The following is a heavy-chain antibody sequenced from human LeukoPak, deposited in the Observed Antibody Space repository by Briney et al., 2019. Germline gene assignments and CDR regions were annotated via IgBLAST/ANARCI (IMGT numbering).Heavy chain of an antibody. Sequence: SETLSLTCTVSGGSISSSSYYWGWIRQPPGKGLEWIGYIYYSGSTYYNPSLKSRVTISVDTSKNQFSLKLSSVTAADTAVYYCARAAAGPPRIDYWGQGTLVTVSS. D-gene: IGHD6-13*01. V-gene: IGHV4-31*03. CDR1: GGSISSSSYY. CDR3: ARAAAGPPRIDY. J-gene: IGHJ4*02. CDR2: IYYSGST.